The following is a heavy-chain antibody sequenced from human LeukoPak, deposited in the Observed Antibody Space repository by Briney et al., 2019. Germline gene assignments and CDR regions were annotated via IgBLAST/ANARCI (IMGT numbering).Heavy chain of an antibody. CDR1: GFTFSSYG. V-gene: IGHV3-30*02. CDR2: IRYDGSNK. CDR3: AADAGHYYYASSGYPYY. Sequence: PGGSLRLSCAASGFTFSSYGMHWVRQAPGKGLEWVAFIRYDGSNKYYADSVKGRFTISRDNSKNTLYLQMNSLRAEDRAVYYCAADAGHYYYASSGYPYYWGQGKLITVSS. J-gene: IGHJ4*02. D-gene: IGHD3-22*01.